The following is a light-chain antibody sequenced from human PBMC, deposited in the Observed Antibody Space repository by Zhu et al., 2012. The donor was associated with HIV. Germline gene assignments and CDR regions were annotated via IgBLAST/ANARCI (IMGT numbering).Light chain of an antibody. CDR2: DPPAS. Sequence: DLQLTQSPSFLSASVGDRVTITCRASEAIKRYLAWYQQKPGKAPNLLIYDPPASTLQSGVPSRFSGDGSETEFTLTISSLQPEDVGTYYCQQLNSMPLFTFGPGTKVEIK. J-gene: IGKJ3*01. CDR1: EAIKRY. V-gene: IGKV1-9*01. CDR3: QQLNSMPLFT.